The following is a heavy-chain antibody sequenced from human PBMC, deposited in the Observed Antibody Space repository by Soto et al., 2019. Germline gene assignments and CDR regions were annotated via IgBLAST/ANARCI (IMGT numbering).Heavy chain of an antibody. CDR1: GGSVSGSYYY. CDR3: ATSQKGYNWNYFDH. Sequence: SETLSLTCAVSGGSVSGSYYYWAWLRQSPGKGPEWIGSVLHTGFTSYNPSLESRVSVSVNTSKSQFSLKLSAVTASDTAVYYCATSQKGYNWNYFDHWGQGALVTVSS. V-gene: IGHV4-39*01. CDR2: VLHTGFT. J-gene: IGHJ4*02. D-gene: IGHD1-1*01.